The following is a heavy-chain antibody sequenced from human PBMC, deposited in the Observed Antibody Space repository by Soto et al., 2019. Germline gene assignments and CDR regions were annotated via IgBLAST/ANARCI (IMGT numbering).Heavy chain of an antibody. Sequence: SVKVSCKASGYTFTSYYMHWVRQAPGQGLEWMGGIIPIFGTANYAQKFQGRVTITADKSTSTAYMELSSLRSEDTAVYYCARSYYYDSSGYYYFDYWGQGTLVTVSS. J-gene: IGHJ4*02. CDR3: ARSYYYDSSGYYYFDY. D-gene: IGHD3-22*01. V-gene: IGHV1-69*06. CDR1: GYTFTSYY. CDR2: IIPIFGTA.